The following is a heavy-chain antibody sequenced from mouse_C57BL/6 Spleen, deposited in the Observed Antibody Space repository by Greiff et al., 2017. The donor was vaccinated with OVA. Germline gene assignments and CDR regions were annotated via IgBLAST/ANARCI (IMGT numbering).Heavy chain of an antibody. CDR3: AREYYYGRRYYFDY. CDR1: GYSITSGYY. D-gene: IGHD1-1*01. J-gene: IGHJ2*01. Sequence: EVKLEESGPGLVKPSQSLSLTCSVTGYSITSGYYWNWIRQSAGNKVEWVGYITDDGSNNYNPSIKNRISITRDTSKNQFFLKLNSVTTEGTATYDCAREYYYGRRYYFDYWGQGTTLTVSS. CDR2: ITDDGSN. V-gene: IGHV3-6*01.